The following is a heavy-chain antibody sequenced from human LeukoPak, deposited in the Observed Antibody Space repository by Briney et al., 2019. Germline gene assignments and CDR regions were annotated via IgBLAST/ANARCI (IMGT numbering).Heavy chain of an antibody. Sequence: ALVKLSCTAYGYTFTSYAMHWVRQAPGQRLEWMGVINVGNGNTKYSQKFQDRVTITRYTSASTAYMELSSLRSEDTAVYYCAKEGILTGSLLEYFQHWGQGTLVTVSS. J-gene: IGHJ1*01. CDR1: GYTFTSYA. CDR2: INVGNGNT. D-gene: IGHD3-9*01. V-gene: IGHV1-3*01. CDR3: AKEGILTGSLLEYFQH.